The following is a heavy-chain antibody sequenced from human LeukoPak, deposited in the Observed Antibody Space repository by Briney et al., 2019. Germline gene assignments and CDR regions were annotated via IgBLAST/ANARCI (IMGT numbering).Heavy chain of an antibody. Sequence: PSETLSLTCTVSGGSISSYYWSWIRQPPGKGLEWIGYIYYSGSTNYNPSLKSRVTISVDTSENQFSLKLSSVTAADTAVYYCARELNSYGYDDAFDIWGQGTMVTVSS. V-gene: IGHV4-59*01. J-gene: IGHJ3*02. CDR1: GGSISSYY. CDR3: ARELNSYGYDDAFDI. CDR2: IYYSGST. D-gene: IGHD5-18*01.